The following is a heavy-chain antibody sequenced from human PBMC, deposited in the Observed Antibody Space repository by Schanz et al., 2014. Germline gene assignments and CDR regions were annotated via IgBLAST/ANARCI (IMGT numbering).Heavy chain of an antibody. J-gene: IGHJ5*02. D-gene: IGHD1-1*01. Sequence: EVQLAESGGGLVQPGGSLRLSCAASTFTFSSDWMSWVRQAPGKGLEWVANIKEDGSEKYYVDSVKGRFTISRDNAKNSLFLQMNSLRPEDTAVYYCARGRVLESWGQGTLXTVSS. CDR2: IKEDGSEK. V-gene: IGHV3-7*02. CDR1: TFTFSSDW. CDR3: ARGRVLES.